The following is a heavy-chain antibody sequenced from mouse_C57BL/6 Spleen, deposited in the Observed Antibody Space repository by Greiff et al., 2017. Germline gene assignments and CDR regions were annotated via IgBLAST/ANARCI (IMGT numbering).Heavy chain of an antibody. CDR3: AREYYGSSSAMDY. CDR2: INPYNGGT. Sequence: VQLQQSGPVLVKPGASVKMSCKASGYTFPDYYMNWVKQSHGKSLEWIGVINPYNGGTSYNQKFKGKATLTVDKSSSTAYMELNSLTSEDSAVYYCAREYYGSSSAMDYWGQGTSGTVSS. J-gene: IGHJ4*01. V-gene: IGHV1-19*01. CDR1: GYTFPDYY. D-gene: IGHD1-1*01.